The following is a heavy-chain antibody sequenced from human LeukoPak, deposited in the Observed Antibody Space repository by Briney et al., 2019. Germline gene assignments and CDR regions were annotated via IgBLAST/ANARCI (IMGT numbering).Heavy chain of an antibody. Sequence: PGGSLRLSCAASGFTFSSYAMHWVRQAPGKGLEWVAVISYDGSYKYYADSVKGRFTISRDNSKTTLYLQMNSLRVEDTAVYYFASCDPPLDYWGQGTLVTVSS. CDR3: ASCDPPLDY. CDR2: ISYDGSYK. CDR1: GFTFSSYA. J-gene: IGHJ4*02. V-gene: IGHV3-30*04.